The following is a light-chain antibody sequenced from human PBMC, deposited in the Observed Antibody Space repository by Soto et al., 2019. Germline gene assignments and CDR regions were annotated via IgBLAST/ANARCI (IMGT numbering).Light chain of an antibody. V-gene: IGLV2-14*03. CDR3: SSYSRRSTYV. CDR2: DVS. CDR1: SSDVGGYNY. J-gene: IGLJ1*01. Sequence: QSVLTQPASVSGSPGQSIAISCTGPSSDVGGYNYVSWYQQHPGKAPKLIIYDVSYRPSGVSNRSSGSKSGNTASLTISGLQAEDEADYFCSSYSRRSTYVFGTGTKVTVL.